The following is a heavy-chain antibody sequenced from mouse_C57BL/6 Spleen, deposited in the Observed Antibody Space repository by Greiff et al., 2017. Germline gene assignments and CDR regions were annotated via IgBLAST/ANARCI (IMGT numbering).Heavy chain of an antibody. V-gene: IGHV1-26*01. J-gene: IGHJ2*01. CDR1: GYTFTDYY. CDR3: ARAYDYEFDD. Sequence: EVQLQQSGPELVKPGASVKISCKASGYTFTDYYMNWVKQSHGKSLEWIGDINPNNGGTSYNQKFKGKATLTVDKSSSTAYMELRSLTSEDSAVYYCARAYDYEFDDWGQGTTLTVSS. D-gene: IGHD2-4*01. CDR2: INPNNGGT.